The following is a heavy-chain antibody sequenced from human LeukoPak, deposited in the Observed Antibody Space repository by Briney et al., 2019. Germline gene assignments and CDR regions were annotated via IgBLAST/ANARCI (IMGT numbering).Heavy chain of an antibody. CDR1: GGSFSGYY. CDR2: INHSGST. CDR3: ARHPPGGYDFWSGYLRYYYYYYMDV. Sequence: SETLSLTCAVYGGSFSGYYWSWIRQPPGKGLEWIEEINHSGSTNYNPSLKSRVTISVDTSKNQFSLKLSSVTAADTAVYYCARHPPGGYDFWSGYLRYYYYYYMDVWGKGTTVTVSS. D-gene: IGHD3-3*01. V-gene: IGHV4-34*01. J-gene: IGHJ6*03.